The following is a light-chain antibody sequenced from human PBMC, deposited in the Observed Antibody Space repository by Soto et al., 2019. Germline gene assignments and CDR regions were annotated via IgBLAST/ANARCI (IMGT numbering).Light chain of an antibody. CDR3: QQYGSSPLT. V-gene: IGKV3-20*01. CDR1: QSVSSSY. J-gene: IGKJ2*01. Sequence: EIVLTQSPGTLSLSPGXXATXSXRASQSVSSSYLAWYQQKPGQAPRLLIYGASSRATGIPDRFSGSGSGTDFTLTISRLEPEDFAVYYCQQYGSSPLTFGQGTKLEIK. CDR2: GAS.